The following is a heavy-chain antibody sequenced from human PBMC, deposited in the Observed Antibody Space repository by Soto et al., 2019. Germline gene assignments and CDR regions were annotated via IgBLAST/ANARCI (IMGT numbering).Heavy chain of an antibody. CDR2: IYSSGST. CDR3: ATSPRFAFDI. Sequence: QVQLQESGPGLVKPSETLSLSCSVSGGSVNSVNYYWSWIRQPPGKGLEWIGYIYSSGSTNYNPSLKSGVTISVDTSKNQLSLRLNSVTTADTAVYYCATSPRFAFDIWGQGTMVTVSS. CDR1: GGSVNSVNYY. V-gene: IGHV4-61*01. J-gene: IGHJ3*02.